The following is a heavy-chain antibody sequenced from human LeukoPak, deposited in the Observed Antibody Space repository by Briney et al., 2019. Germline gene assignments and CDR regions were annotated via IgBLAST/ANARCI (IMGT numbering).Heavy chain of an antibody. CDR2: ISYSGPT. Sequence: SETLSLTCTVSGGSISSSSYYWGWIRQPPGKGLEWIGSISYSGPTYYNPSLKSRVTISVDTSKNQFSLKLSSVTAADTAVYYCARLYSSTWYAYMDVWGKGTTVTVS. CDR3: ARLYSSTWYAYMDV. V-gene: IGHV4-39*01. D-gene: IGHD6-13*01. J-gene: IGHJ6*03. CDR1: GGSISSSSYY.